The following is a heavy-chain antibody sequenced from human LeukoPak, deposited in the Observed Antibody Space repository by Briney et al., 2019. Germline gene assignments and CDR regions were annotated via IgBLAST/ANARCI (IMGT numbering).Heavy chain of an antibody. D-gene: IGHD6-19*01. Sequence: ASVKVSCKASGYTFTSYYMHWVRQAPGQGLEWMGIINPSGGSTSYAQKFQGRVTITRDTSTSTVHMELSSLRSEDTAVYYCARAASIAVAPFDYWGQGTLVTVSS. CDR1: GYTFTSYY. J-gene: IGHJ4*02. CDR2: INPSGGST. CDR3: ARAASIAVAPFDY. V-gene: IGHV1-46*01.